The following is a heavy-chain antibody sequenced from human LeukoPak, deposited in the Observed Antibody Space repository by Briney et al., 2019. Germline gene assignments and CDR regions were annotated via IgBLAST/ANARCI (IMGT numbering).Heavy chain of an antibody. CDR3: ALYAYNSSGLTPFDH. Sequence: QAGGSLRLSCAASGFTFSNDVMHWVRQAPGKGLECVAVISYDENNKWYADSVKGRFTISRDNSKNTLYLLMNSLKTEDTAVYYCALYAYNSSGLTPFDHWGQGTLVTVSS. CDR2: ISYDENNK. CDR1: GFTFSNDV. J-gene: IGHJ4*02. V-gene: IGHV3-30-3*01. D-gene: IGHD3-22*01.